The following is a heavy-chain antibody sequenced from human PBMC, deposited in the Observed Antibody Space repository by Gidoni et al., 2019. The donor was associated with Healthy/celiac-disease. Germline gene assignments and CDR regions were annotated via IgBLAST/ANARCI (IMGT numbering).Heavy chain of an antibody. V-gene: IGHV4-59*01. J-gene: IGHJ5*02. CDR1: GGSISSYY. CDR2: IYYSGST. CDR3: ARAWEDCSGGSCYWFDP. Sequence: QVQLQESGPGLVKPSETLSLTCTVSGGSISSYYLSWIRQPPGKGLEWIGYIYYSGSTNYNPSLKSRVTISVDTSKNQFSLKLSSVTAADTAVYYCARAWEDCSGGSCYWFDPWGQGTLVTVSS. D-gene: IGHD2-15*01.